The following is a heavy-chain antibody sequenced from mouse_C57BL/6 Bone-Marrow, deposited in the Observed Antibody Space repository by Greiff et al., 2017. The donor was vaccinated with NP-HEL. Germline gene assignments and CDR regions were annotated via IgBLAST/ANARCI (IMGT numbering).Heavy chain of an antibody. J-gene: IGHJ2*01. D-gene: IGHD1-1*01. CDR1: GYTFTDYY. CDR3: ARGPITTVVATNFDY. V-gene: IGHV1-76*01. Sequence: QVQLQQSGAELVRPGASVKLSCKASGYTFTDYYINWVKQRPGQGLEWIARIYPGSGNTYYNEKFKGKATLTAEKSSSTAYMQLSSLTSEDSAVYFCARGPITTVVATNFDYWGQGTTLTVSS. CDR2: IYPGSGNT.